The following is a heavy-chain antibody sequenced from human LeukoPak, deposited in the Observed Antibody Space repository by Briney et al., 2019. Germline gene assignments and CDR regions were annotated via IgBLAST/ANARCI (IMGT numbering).Heavy chain of an antibody. V-gene: IGHV3-30*04. D-gene: IGHD3-10*01. CDR1: GFTFSSYA. J-gene: IGHJ4*02. CDR3: ARGPSGNTMVRGVISY. CDR2: ISNDGGQK. Sequence: GGSLRLSCTASGFTFSSYAMHWVRQAPGKGLEWVAVISNDGGQKYYADSVKGRFTISRDNAKNSLYLQMNSLRAEDTAVYYCARGPSGNTMVRGVISYWGQGTLVTVSS.